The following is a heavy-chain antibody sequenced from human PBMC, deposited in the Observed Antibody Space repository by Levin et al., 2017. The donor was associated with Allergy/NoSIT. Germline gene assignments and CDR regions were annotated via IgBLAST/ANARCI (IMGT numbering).Heavy chain of an antibody. CDR3: ARGGPPNYDYNWGSYRDGYFDY. D-gene: IGHD3-16*02. CDR2: IRNKAHGGTT. CDR1: GFTFGDYA. V-gene: IGHV3-49*04. J-gene: IGHJ4*02. Sequence: GGSLRLSCTGSGFTFGDYAMSWVRKAPGKGLEWVGFIRNKAHGGTTEYAASVKGRLTISRDDSKSTAYLQMNSLKTEDTAVYFCARGGPPNYDYNWGSYRDGYFDYWGQGTLVTVSS.